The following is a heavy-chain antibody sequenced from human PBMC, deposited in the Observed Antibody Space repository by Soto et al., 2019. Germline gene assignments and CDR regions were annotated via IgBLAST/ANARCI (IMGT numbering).Heavy chain of an antibody. D-gene: IGHD1-26*01. CDR3: ARPVVGGTDFHYYYGMDV. Sequence: ESGGGVVQPGRSLRLSCAASGFTFSIYAMHWVRQAPGKGLEWVALISYDETNKHYADSVKGRFTISRDNSKNTVYLQMNSLRAEDTAVYYCARPVVGGTDFHYYYGMDVWGQGTTVTVSS. V-gene: IGHV3-30-3*01. CDR2: ISYDETNK. CDR1: GFTFSIYA. J-gene: IGHJ6*02.